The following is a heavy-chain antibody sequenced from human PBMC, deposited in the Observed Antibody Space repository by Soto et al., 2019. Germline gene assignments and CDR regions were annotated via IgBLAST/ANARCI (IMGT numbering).Heavy chain of an antibody. J-gene: IGHJ6*02. CDR3: AKDLEWLEYYYYYYGMDV. V-gene: IGHV3-23*01. D-gene: IGHD6-19*01. CDR1: GLAFRVYA. Sequence: GGSLRLSCATSGLAFRVYAMSWVRQAPGKGLEWVSGISGSGSSTYYADSVKGRFTISRDNSKNTLYLQMNSLRAEDTAVYYCAKDLEWLEYYYYYYGMDVWGQGTTVTVSS. CDR2: ISGSGSST.